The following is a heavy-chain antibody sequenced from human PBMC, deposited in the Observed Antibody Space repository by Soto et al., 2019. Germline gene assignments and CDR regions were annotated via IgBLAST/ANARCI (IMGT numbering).Heavy chain of an antibody. CDR1: GFTFTSSS. V-gene: IGHV1-58*01. J-gene: IGHJ6*02. Sequence: ASVKVSCKASGFTFTSSSVQWVLQARGQRLEWIGWIVVGSGNTNYAQKFQERVTITRDMSTSTAYMELSSLRSEDTAVYYCAADLEGYSIFGVVIGYYGMDVWGQGTTVTVSS. CDR2: IVVGSGNT. CDR3: AADLEGYSIFGVVIGYYGMDV. D-gene: IGHD3-3*01.